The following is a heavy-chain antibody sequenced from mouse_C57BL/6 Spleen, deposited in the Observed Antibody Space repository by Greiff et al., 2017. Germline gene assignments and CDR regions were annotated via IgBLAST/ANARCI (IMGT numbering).Heavy chain of an antibody. V-gene: IGHV1-85*01. Sequence: QVQLQQSGPELVKPGASVKLSCKASGYTFTSYDINWVKQRPGQGLEWIGWIYPRDGSTKYNEKFKGKATLTVDTSSSTAYMELHSLTSEDSAVFFCARNYYDYGDYAMDYWGQGTSVTVSS. CDR1: GYTFTSYD. CDR2: IYPRDGST. CDR3: ARNYYDYGDYAMDY. D-gene: IGHD2-4*01. J-gene: IGHJ4*01.